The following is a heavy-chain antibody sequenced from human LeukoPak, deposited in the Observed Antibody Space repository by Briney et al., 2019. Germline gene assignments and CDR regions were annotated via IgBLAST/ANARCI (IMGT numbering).Heavy chain of an antibody. V-gene: IGHV1-18*01. CDR2: ISAYNGKT. Sequence: ASVKASSKASGYTFTSYGISWERHAPGQGIEWMGWISAYNGKTNYAQKLQGRGTMTTDTSTSTAYMELRSLRSDDTAVYYCARDRSGNYYDSSGYYPTYNWFDPWGQGTLVTVSS. J-gene: IGHJ5*02. CDR3: ARDRSGNYYDSSGYYPTYNWFDP. D-gene: IGHD3-22*01. CDR1: GYTFTSYG.